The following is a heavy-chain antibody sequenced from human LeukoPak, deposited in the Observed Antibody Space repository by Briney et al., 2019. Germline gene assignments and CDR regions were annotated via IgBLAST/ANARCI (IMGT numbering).Heavy chain of an antibody. CDR3: ARDPALDGAFDI. J-gene: IGHJ3*02. D-gene: IGHD1-1*01. CDR1: GFTFSSYS. Sequence: PGGSLRLSCAASGFTFSSYSMNWVRQAPGKGLEWVSSISSSSSYIYYADPVKGRFTISRDNAKNSLYLQMNSLRAEDTAVYYCARDPALDGAFDIWGQGTMVTVSS. CDR2: ISSSSSYI. V-gene: IGHV3-21*01.